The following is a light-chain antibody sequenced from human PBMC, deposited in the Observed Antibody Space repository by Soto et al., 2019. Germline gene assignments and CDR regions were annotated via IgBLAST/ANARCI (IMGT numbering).Light chain of an antibody. CDR1: QSVSSSF. V-gene: IGKV3-20*01. CDR2: GAS. CDR3: QQYLISPWT. Sequence: VLTQSPGTLSLSPGERATLSCRASQSVSSSFLAWYQQRPGQAPRLLIYGASSRATGIPDRFGGSGSGTDFNLTISRLEPEDFAVYYCQQYLISPWTFGQGTKG. J-gene: IGKJ1*01.